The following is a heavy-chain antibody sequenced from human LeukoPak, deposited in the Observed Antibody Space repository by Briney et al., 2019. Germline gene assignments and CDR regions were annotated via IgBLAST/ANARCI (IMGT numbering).Heavy chain of an antibody. J-gene: IGHJ4*02. CDR2: ISGSGGST. V-gene: IGHV3-23*01. CDR1: GFTFSSYG. Sequence: GGSLRLSCAASGFTFSSYGMSWVRQAPGKGLEWVSAISGSGGSTYYADSVKGRFTISRDNSKNTLYLQMNSLRAEDTAVYYCAKGDYDILTGYLIPFDYWGQGTLVTVSS. CDR3: AKGDYDILTGYLIPFDY. D-gene: IGHD3-9*01.